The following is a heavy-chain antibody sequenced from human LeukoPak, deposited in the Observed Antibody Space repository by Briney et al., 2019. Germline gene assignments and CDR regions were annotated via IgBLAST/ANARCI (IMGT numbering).Heavy chain of an antibody. V-gene: IGHV1-18*01. CDR3: AREGGNTRYYYGSGSYYN. J-gene: IGHJ4*02. Sequence: GASVKVSCKASGYTFTSYGISWVRQAPGQGLEWMGWISAYNGNTNYAQKLQGRVTMTTDTSTSTAYMELRSLRSDDTAVYYCAREGGNTRYYYGSGSYYNWGQGTLVTVSS. CDR2: ISAYNGNT. CDR1: GYTFTSYG. D-gene: IGHD3-10*01.